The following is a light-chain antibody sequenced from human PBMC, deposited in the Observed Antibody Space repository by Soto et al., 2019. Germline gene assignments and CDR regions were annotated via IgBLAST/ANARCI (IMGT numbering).Light chain of an antibody. J-gene: IGKJ1*01. CDR2: GAT. Sequence: EIVMTQSPATLSVSPGERATLSCRASQSVSSSHLAWYQQNPGQAPRLLIYGATSRATGIPDRFSGSGSGTDFTLTISRLEPEDFAVYYCQQYGNSPWTFGQGTKVDIK. V-gene: IGKV3-20*01. CDR3: QQYGNSPWT. CDR1: QSVSSSH.